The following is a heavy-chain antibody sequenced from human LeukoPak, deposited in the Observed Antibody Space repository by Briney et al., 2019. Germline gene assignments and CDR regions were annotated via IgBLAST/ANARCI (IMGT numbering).Heavy chain of an antibody. V-gene: IGHV4-4*07. Sequence: SETLSLTCTVSGCSISSYYWSWIRQPAGKGLEWIGRIYTSWSTNYNPSLQSRVTISVDTSKNQFPLKLSSVTAADTAVYYCARDSSGAYYYYGMDVWGQGTTVTVSS. CDR2: IYTSWST. CDR1: GCSISSYY. CDR3: ARDSSGAYYYYGMDV. J-gene: IGHJ6*02. D-gene: IGHD3-22*01.